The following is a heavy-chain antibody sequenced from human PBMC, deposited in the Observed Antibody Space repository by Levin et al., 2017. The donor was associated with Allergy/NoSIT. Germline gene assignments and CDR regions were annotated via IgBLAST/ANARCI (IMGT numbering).Heavy chain of an antibody. J-gene: IGHJ6*02. CDR3: VRGSVVRGVPPSNVMDV. V-gene: IGHV3-21*01. CDR1: GFTFSSYS. CDR2: ISTTSSYI. Sequence: GESLKISCAPSGFTFSSYSMNWVRLAPGKGLEWVSSISTTSSYIYYTDSVKGRFTISRDNAKNSMYLQMNSLRAEDTAVYYCVRGSVVRGVPPSNVMDVWGQGTTVTVSS. D-gene: IGHD3-10*01.